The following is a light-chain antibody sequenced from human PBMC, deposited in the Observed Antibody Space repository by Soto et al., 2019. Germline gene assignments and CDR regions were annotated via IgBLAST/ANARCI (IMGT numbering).Light chain of an antibody. Sequence: EIVLTQTPATLSVSPGERATLSCRPSQSVRSNLAWYQQKPGQAPRLLIYGASTRTTGIPARFSGSGSGTEFTLTISSLQSEHFALYYCQQYNNWPWTIGQGTKVDIK. CDR1: QSVRSN. CDR3: QQYNNWPWT. CDR2: GAS. V-gene: IGKV3-15*01. J-gene: IGKJ1*01.